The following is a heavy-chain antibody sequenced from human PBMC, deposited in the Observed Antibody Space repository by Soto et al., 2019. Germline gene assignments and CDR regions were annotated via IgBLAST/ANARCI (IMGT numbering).Heavy chain of an antibody. Sequence: GGSLRLSCAASGFTFSSYSMSWVRQAPGKGLEWVSAISGSGGSTYYADSVKGRFTISRDNSKNTLYLQMNSLRAEDTAVYYCAKDIRGYGDYGPPEYYFDYWGQGTLVTVSS. CDR1: GFTFSSYS. CDR2: ISGSGGST. D-gene: IGHD4-17*01. CDR3: AKDIRGYGDYGPPEYYFDY. J-gene: IGHJ4*02. V-gene: IGHV3-23*01.